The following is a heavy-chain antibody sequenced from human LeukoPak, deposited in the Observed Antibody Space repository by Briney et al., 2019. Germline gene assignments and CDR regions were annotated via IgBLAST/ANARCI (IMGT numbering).Heavy chain of an antibody. CDR1: GFTFSSYA. J-gene: IGHJ4*02. CDR3: ARDVNFWSGYYPSYYFDY. V-gene: IGHV3-30-3*01. Sequence: PGGSLRLSCAASGFTFSSYAMHWVRQAPGKGLEWVAVISYDGSNKYYADSVKGRFTISRDNSKNTLYLQMNSLRAEDTAVYYCARDVNFWSGYYPSYYFDYWGQGTLVTVSS. CDR2: ISYDGSNK. D-gene: IGHD3-3*01.